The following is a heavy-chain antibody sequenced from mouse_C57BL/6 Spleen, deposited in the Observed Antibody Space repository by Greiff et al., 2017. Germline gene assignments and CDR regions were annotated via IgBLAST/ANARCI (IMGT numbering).Heavy chain of an antibody. D-gene: IGHD2-13*01. CDR2: IYPRSGNT. CDR3: AREVNPAY. J-gene: IGHJ3*01. V-gene: IGHV1-55*01. CDR1: GYTFTSYW. Sequence: QVQLQQPGAELVKPGASVKMSCKASGYTFTSYWITWVKQRPGQGLEWIGEIYPRSGNTYYNEKFKGKATLTADKSSSTAYMELRSLTSEDSAVYFCAREVNPAYWGQGTLVTVSA.